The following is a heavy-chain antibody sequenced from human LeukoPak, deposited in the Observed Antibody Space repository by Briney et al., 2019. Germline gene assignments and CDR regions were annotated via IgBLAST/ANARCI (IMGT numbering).Heavy chain of an antibody. J-gene: IGHJ5*02. V-gene: IGHV3-23*01. CDR3: AKVSDCSGGSCYSGADWFDP. D-gene: IGHD2-15*01. Sequence: GGSLRLSCAASGFTFSSYAMSWVRQAPGKGPEWVSAISGSGGSTYYADSVKGRFTISRDNSKNTLYPQMNSLRAEDTAVYYCAKVSDCSGGSCYSGADWFDPWGQGTLVTVSS. CDR1: GFTFSSYA. CDR2: ISGSGGST.